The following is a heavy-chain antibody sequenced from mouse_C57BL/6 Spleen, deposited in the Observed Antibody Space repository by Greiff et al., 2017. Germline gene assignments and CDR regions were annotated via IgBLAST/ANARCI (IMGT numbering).Heavy chain of an antibody. CDR1: GYTFTDYY. J-gene: IGHJ3*01. CDR2: INPNNGGT. D-gene: IGHD6-1*01. V-gene: IGHV1-26*01. CDR3: AGRKAWFAY. Sequence: VQLQQSGPELVKPGASVKISCKASGYTFTDYYMNWVKQSHGKSLEWIGDINPNNGGTSYNQKFKGKATLTVDKSSSTAYMELRSLTSEDSAVYYCAGRKAWFAYWGQGTLVTVSA.